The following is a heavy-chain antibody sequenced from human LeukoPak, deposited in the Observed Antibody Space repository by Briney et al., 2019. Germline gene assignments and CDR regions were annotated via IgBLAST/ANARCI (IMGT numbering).Heavy chain of an antibody. V-gene: IGHV3-48*01. CDR2: ISSSSSTI. CDR1: GFTFSSYS. J-gene: IGHJ4*02. CDR3: ARSLDTAMVDY. D-gene: IGHD5-18*01. Sequence: GGSLRLSCAASGFTFSSYSMNWVRQAPGKGLEWASYISSSSSTIYYADSVKGRFTISRDNSKNTLYLQMNSLRAEDTAVYYCARSLDTAMVDYWGQGTLVTVSS.